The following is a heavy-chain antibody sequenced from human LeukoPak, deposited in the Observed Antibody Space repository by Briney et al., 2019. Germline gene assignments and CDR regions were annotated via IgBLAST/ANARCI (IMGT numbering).Heavy chain of an antibody. D-gene: IGHD3-10*01. CDR2: ISSSGSTI. V-gene: IGHV3-48*03. CDR1: GFTFSSYE. Sequence: GGSLRLSCAASGFTFSSYEMNWVRQAPGKGLEWVSYISSSGSTIYYADSVKGRFTISRDNSKNTLYLQMNSLRAEDTAVYYCAKRRMGSGSYYNQLDYWGQGTLVTVSS. CDR3: AKRRMGSGSYYNQLDY. J-gene: IGHJ4*02.